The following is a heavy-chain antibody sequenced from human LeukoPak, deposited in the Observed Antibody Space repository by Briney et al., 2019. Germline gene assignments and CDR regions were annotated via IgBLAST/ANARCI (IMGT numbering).Heavy chain of an antibody. CDR1: EITFSSYA. J-gene: IGHJ6*02. D-gene: IGHD4-23*01. Sequence: QAGRSLRLSCEASEITFSSYAMHWVRQAPGKGLEWVAVISYDGNNKYYADSVKGRFTISRDNSKNTLYVQMNSLRAEDTAVYYCARGANGGNSGYYYYGMDVWGQGTTVTVSS. CDR2: ISYDGNNK. V-gene: IGHV3-30-3*01. CDR3: ARGANGGNSGYYYYGMDV.